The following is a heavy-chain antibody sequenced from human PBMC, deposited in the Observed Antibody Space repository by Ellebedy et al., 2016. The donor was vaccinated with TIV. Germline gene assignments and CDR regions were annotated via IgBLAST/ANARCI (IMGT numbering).Heavy chain of an antibody. CDR1: GFTFSSYW. CDR3: ASMGGSLFDY. CDR2: IKQDGSEK. D-gene: IGHD3-16*01. J-gene: IGHJ4*02. V-gene: IGHV3-7*01. Sequence: GESLKISCAASGFTFSSYWMSWVRQAPGKGLEWVANIKQDGSEKYYVDSVKGRFTISRDNAKNSLYLQMNSLRAEDTAVYYCASMGGSLFDYWGQGTLVTVSS.